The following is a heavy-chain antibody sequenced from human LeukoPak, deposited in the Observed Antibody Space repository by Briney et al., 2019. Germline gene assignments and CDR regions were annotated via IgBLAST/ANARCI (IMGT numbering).Heavy chain of an antibody. D-gene: IGHD2-8*01. J-gene: IGHJ4*02. CDR2: INHSGYT. CDR1: GESSFSSYY. CDR3: SRQMVGNDY. Sequence: SETLSLTSAVYGESSFSSYYWSWIRQTPGGALEWIGEINHSGYTNYNPSLKSRVTLSIDTSKNQFSLRLNSVTAADTAVYYCSRQMVGNDYWGQGTLVTVSS. V-gene: IGHV4-34*01.